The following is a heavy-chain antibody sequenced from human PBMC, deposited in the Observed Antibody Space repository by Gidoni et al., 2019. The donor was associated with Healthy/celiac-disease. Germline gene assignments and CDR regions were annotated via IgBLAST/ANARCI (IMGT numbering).Heavy chain of an antibody. V-gene: IGHV3-7*01. CDR3: ARDSLLRYFDWPLAYYFDY. Sequence: EVQLVESGGGLVQPGGSLRLSCAASGFPFSSYWMSWVRQAPGKGLEWVANIKQDGSEKYYVDSVKGRFTISRDNAKNSLYLQMNSLRAEDTAVYYCARDSLLRYFDWPLAYYFDYWGQGTLVTVSS. CDR2: IKQDGSEK. CDR1: GFPFSSYW. D-gene: IGHD3-9*01. J-gene: IGHJ4*02.